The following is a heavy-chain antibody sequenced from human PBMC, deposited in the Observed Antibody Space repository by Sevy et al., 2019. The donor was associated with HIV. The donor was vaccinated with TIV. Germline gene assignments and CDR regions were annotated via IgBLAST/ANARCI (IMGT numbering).Heavy chain of an antibody. J-gene: IGHJ4*02. CDR1: GGSISSYY. CDR3: ARWILGCSGGSCYPVFDY. Sequence: SETLSLTCTVSGGSISSYYWSWIRQPPGKGLEWIGYIYYSGSTNYNPSLKSRVTISVDTSKNQFSLKLSSVTAADTAVYYCARWILGCSGGSCYPVFDYWGQGTLVTVSS. D-gene: IGHD2-15*01. CDR2: IYYSGST. V-gene: IGHV4-59*01.